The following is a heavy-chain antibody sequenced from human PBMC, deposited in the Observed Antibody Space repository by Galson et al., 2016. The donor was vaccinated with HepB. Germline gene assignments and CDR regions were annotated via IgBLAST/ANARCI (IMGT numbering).Heavy chain of an antibody. CDR3: ARARYYDNFDY. D-gene: IGHD3-16*01. CDR2: ISSSSGTYT. J-gene: IGHJ4*02. CDR1: EITFSDYY. Sequence: SLRLSCAASEITFSDYYMSWIRQAPGKGLEWIAYISSSSGTYTNYADSVKGRFTISTDNAKNSLSLQMNSLRAEDTAVYYCARARYYDNFDYWGQGTLVTVSS. V-gene: IGHV3-11*06.